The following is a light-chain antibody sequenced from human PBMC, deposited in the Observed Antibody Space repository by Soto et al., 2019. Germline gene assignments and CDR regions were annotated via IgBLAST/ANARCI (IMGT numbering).Light chain of an antibody. V-gene: IGKV3-15*01. Sequence: EVVMTQSPVTLSVSPGERATLSCRAGQSVSSNLAWYQQKPGQAPRLLIYGASTRTTGIPAMFTGSGAGTEFTLTISSLQFDYSAVYYCQQYNNWWTFGQGTKVAI. CDR3: QQYNNWWT. CDR2: GAS. CDR1: QSVSSN. J-gene: IGKJ1*01.